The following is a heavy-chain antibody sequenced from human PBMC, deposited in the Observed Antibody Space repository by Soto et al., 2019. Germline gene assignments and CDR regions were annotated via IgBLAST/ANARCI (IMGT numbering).Heavy chain of an antibody. CDR1: GFTFSDHY. CDR2: IRNKANSYTT. J-gene: IGHJ4*02. CDR3: HREGASEYSCHY. V-gene: IGHV3-72*01. Sequence: EVQLVESGGGLVQPGGSLRLSCAASGFTFSDHYMDWVRQAPGKGLEWVGRIRNKANSYTTEYAAFVKGRFTISRDDSIPALFSQTHTVRTEYPAVYCCHREGASEYSCHYWGKGILV. D-gene: IGHD2-15*01.